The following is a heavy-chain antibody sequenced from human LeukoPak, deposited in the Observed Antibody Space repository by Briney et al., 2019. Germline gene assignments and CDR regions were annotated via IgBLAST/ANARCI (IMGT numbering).Heavy chain of an antibody. Sequence: ASVKVSCKVSGYTLTELSMHWARQAPGKGLEWMGGFDPEDGETIYAQKFQGRVTMTEDTSTDTAYMELSSLRSEDTAVYYCATGDFWSGYFDYWGQGTLVTVSS. J-gene: IGHJ4*02. D-gene: IGHD3-3*01. CDR3: ATGDFWSGYFDY. CDR1: GYTLTELS. V-gene: IGHV1-24*01. CDR2: FDPEDGET.